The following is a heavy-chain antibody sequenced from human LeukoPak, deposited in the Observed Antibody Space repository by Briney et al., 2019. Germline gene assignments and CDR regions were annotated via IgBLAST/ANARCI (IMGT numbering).Heavy chain of an antibody. CDR2: ISYDGSNK. CDR3: AKALGGYDFDY. V-gene: IGHV3-30*04. D-gene: IGHD3-16*01. CDR1: GFTFSSYA. Sequence: GGSLRLSCAASGFTFSSYAMHWVRQAPGKGLEWVAVISYDGSNKYYADSVKGRFTISRDNSKNTPYLQMNSLRAEDTAVYYCAKALGGYDFDYWGQGTLVTVSS. J-gene: IGHJ4*02.